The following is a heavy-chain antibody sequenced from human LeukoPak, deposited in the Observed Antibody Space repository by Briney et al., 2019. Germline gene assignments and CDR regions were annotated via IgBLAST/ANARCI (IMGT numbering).Heavy chain of an antibody. CDR2: ISGSGVTT. CDR3: AKAYYGDYYDY. Sequence: PGGSLRLSCAASGFPFSTNAMTWVRKAPGKGLEWVSAISGSGVTTYYADSVKGRFTISRDNSRNTLYLQMNSLRAEDTAVYYCAKAYYGDYYDYWGQGTLVTVSS. J-gene: IGHJ4*02. CDR1: GFPFSTNA. D-gene: IGHD3-3*01. V-gene: IGHV3-23*01.